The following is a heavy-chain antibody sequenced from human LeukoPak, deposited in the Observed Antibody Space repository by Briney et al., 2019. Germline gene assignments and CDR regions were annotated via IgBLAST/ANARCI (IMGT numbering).Heavy chain of an antibody. D-gene: IGHD6-19*01. V-gene: IGHV4-34*01. CDR2: INHSGST. J-gene: IGHJ4*02. Sequence: SETLSLTCGVYGGSFSGYYWNWIRQPPGKGLEWIGEINHSGSTNYNPSLKSRVTISVDTSKNQFSLKLSSVTAADTAVYYCARGLRGWYGFDYWGQGTLVTVSS. CDR1: GGSFSGYY. CDR3: ARGLRGWYGFDY.